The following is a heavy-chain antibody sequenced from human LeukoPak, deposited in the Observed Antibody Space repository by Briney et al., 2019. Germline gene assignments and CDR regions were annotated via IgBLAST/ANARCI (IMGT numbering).Heavy chain of an antibody. CDR1: GFTVSSNY. Sequence: PGGSLRLSCAASGFTVSSNYMSWVRQAPGNGLEWVSVIYSGVSTYYADSVKGRSTISRDNSKNTLYLQMNSLRVEDTAVYYCAREIYCSASSCTGGVFDIWGQGTMVTVSS. V-gene: IGHV3-53*01. J-gene: IGHJ3*02. D-gene: IGHD2-15*01. CDR3: AREIYCSASSCTGGVFDI. CDR2: IYSGVST.